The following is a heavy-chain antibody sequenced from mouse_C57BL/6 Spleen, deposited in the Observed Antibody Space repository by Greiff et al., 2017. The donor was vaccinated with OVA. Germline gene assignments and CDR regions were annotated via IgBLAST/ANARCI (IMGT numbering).Heavy chain of an antibody. J-gene: IGHJ4*01. CDR2: IYPGDGDT. Sequence: VQLQQSGPELVKPGASVKIPCKASGYAFSSSWMNWVKQRPGKGLEWIGRIYPGDGDTNYNGKFKGKATLTADKSSLPAYMQLSSLTSEDSAVYFCARWAYYSNPMDYWGQGTSVTVSS. V-gene: IGHV1-82*01. D-gene: IGHD2-5*01. CDR1: GYAFSSSW. CDR3: ARWAYYSNPMDY.